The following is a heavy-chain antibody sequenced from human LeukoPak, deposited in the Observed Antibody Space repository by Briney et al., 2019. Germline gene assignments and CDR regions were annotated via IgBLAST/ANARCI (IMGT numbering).Heavy chain of an antibody. CDR3: ARSRSGSYSNFDY. CDR1: GGSISSSSYY. D-gene: IGHD3-10*01. CDR2: IYYSGST. Sequence: PSETLSLTCTVSGGSISSSSYYWGWIRQPPGKGLEWIGSIYYSGSTYYNPSLKSRVTISVDTSKNQFSLKLSSVTAADTAVYYCARSRSGSYSNFDYWGQGTLVTVSS. J-gene: IGHJ4*02. V-gene: IGHV4-39*01.